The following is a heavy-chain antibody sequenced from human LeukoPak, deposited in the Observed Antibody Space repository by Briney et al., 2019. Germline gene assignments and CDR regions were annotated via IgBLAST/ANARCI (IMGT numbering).Heavy chain of an antibody. J-gene: IGHJ6*03. V-gene: IGHV1-8*02. CDR3: ARGHGLGQGSGSYPEYYYYYYMDV. D-gene: IGHD3-10*01. Sequence: VASVKVSCKASGYTFTGYYMHWVRQATGQGLEWMGWMNPNSGNTGYAQKFQGRVTMTRNTSISTAYMELSSLRSEDTAVYYCARGHGLGQGSGSYPEYYYYYYMDVWGKGTAVTISS. CDR1: GYTFTGYY. CDR2: MNPNSGNT.